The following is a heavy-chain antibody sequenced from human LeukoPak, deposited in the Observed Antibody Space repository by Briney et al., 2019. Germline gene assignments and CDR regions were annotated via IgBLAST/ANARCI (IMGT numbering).Heavy chain of an antibody. CDR2: ISAYNGNT. CDR1: GYTFTSYG. V-gene: IGHV1-18*01. Sequence: ASVKVSCKPSGYTFTSYGISWVRQAPGQGLEWMGWISAYNGNTDYAQKLQGRVTMTTDTSTSRAYMELRSLRSDDTAVYYCAKDRNMNVYSGSDYWGQGTLVTVSS. J-gene: IGHJ4*02. D-gene: IGHD1-26*01. CDR3: AKDRNMNVYSGSDY.